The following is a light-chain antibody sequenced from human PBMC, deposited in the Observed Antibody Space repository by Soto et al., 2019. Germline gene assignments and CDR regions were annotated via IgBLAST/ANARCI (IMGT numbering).Light chain of an antibody. CDR1: QSVSSN. V-gene: IGKV3-15*01. J-gene: IGKJ4*01. Sequence: EIVMTHSPPTLSVSPRERATLSFRASQSVSSNLAWYQQKPGQAPRLLIYGASARATGIPARFSGSGSGTGFTLTISRLEPEDFAVYYCHHYGSSPPITFGGGTKVDNK. CDR2: GAS. CDR3: HHYGSSPPIT.